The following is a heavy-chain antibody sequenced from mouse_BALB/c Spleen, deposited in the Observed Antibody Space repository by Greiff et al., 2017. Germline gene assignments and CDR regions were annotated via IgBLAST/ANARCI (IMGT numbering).Heavy chain of an antibody. J-gene: IGHJ4*01. CDR1: GFTFSSYT. D-gene: IGHD1-2*01. Sequence: LQQSGGGLVQPGGSLKLSCAASGFTFSSYTMSWVRQTPEKRLEWVAYISNGGGSTYYPDTVKGRFTISRDNAKNTLYLQMSSLKSEDTAMYYCARRYGPYYYAMDYWGQGTSVTVSS. CDR3: ARRYGPYYYAMDY. V-gene: IGHV5-12-2*01. CDR2: ISNGGGST.